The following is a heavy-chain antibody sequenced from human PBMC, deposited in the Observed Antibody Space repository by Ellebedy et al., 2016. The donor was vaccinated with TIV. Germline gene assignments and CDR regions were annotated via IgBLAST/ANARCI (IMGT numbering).Heavy chain of an antibody. D-gene: IGHD6-19*01. CDR3: AREQWSPGTPDY. V-gene: IGHV1-69*05. CDR2: ISPIFGRG. Sequence: ASVKVSCKASGDTFRHHGVSWVRQAPGQGLEWMGGISPIFGRGNYAQKFQDRVTMTTDTSTSTAYMELRSLTSDDTAMYYCAREQWSPGTPDYWGQGTLVTVSS. J-gene: IGHJ4*02. CDR1: GDTFRHHG.